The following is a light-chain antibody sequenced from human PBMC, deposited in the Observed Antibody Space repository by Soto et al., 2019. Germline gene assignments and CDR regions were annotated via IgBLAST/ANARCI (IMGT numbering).Light chain of an antibody. CDR2: WAS. CDR3: QQYYSTPHT. Sequence: DIVMTQSPDSLAVSLGERATINCKSSQSVLYSSNNKNYLAWYQQKPGQPPKLLIYWASTRESGVPDRFSGSGSGTDFTLTIISLRAEDVAVYYCQQYYSTPHTFGQGTKLEIK. V-gene: IGKV4-1*01. CDR1: QSVLYSSNNKNY. J-gene: IGKJ2*01.